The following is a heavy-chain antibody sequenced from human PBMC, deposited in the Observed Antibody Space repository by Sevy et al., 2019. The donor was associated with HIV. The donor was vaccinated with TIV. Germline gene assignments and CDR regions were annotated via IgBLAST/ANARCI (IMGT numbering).Heavy chain of an antibody. V-gene: IGHV1-18*01. CDR2: ISGYNGDT. CDR1: GYTFNSYV. D-gene: IGHD1-26*01. Sequence: ASVKVSCKASGYTFNSYVITWVRQAPGQGLAWMGKISGYNGDTKYGQKFQGRVTMTTDPSTSTAYMELSSLKSDDTAVYYCARAPSGSQGPGQYFQHWGQGTLVTVSS. J-gene: IGHJ1*01. CDR3: ARAPSGSQGPGQYFQH.